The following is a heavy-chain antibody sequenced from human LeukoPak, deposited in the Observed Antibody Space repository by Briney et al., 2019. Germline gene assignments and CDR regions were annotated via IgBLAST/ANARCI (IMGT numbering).Heavy chain of an antibody. D-gene: IGHD2-15*01. CDR3: ARHGLGGCSGGRCFTSFHYYGMDV. V-gene: IGHV5-51*01. CDR2: IFPGDSDT. CDR1: RYSFSDYW. Sequence: GESLKISCKGYRYSFSDYWIGWVRQMPGKGLEWMGMIFPGDSDTKYSPSFQGQVTISVDKSLSTAYLQWTSLRASDTAIYYCARHGLGGCSGGRCFTSFHYYGMDVWGQGTTVTVSS. J-gene: IGHJ6*02.